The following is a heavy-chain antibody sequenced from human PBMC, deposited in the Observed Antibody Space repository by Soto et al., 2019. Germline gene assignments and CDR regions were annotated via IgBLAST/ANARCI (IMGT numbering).Heavy chain of an antibody. CDR3: ARDRYFYDSTGYYDY. V-gene: IGHV1-2*02. CDR2: INPNNGGT. J-gene: IGHJ4*02. D-gene: IGHD3-22*01. Sequence: GASVKVSCKASGYTFTGYYMHWVRQAPGQGLEWMGWINPNNGGTNYAQKFQGRVTISRDTSTSTAYMELSSLRSEDTAVDYCARDRYFYDSTGYYDYWGQGTLVTVSS. CDR1: GYTFTGYY.